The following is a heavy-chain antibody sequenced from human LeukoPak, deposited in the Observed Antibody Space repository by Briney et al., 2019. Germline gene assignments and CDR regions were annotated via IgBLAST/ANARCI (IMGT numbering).Heavy chain of an antibody. J-gene: IGHJ3*02. Sequence: TGGSLRLSCAASGFSFSNYWMHWVRQAPGRGLVWVSRINSDGSSTNYADSVKGRFTISRDHAKNTVSPQMNSLRAEDTAVYYCARGSHAFDIWGQGTRVTVSS. CDR2: INSDGSST. CDR3: ARGSHAFDI. CDR1: GFSFSNYW. V-gene: IGHV3-74*01.